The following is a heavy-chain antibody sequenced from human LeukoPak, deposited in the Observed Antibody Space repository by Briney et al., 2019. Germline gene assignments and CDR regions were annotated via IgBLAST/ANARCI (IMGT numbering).Heavy chain of an antibody. CDR3: ASGYSSSPFDY. Sequence: GGSLRLSCAASGFTVSSNYMSWVRQAPGKGLEWVSVIYSGGSTYYADSVKGRFTISRDNSKNTLYLQMNSLRAEDTAVYYCASGYSSSPFDYWGQGTLVTVSS. CDR1: GFTVSSNY. J-gene: IGHJ4*02. V-gene: IGHV3-66*02. CDR2: IYSGGST. D-gene: IGHD6-13*01.